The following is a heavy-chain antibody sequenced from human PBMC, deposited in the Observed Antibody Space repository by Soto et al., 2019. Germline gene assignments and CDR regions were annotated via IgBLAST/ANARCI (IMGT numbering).Heavy chain of an antibody. J-gene: IGHJ4*02. V-gene: IGHV4-39*01. CDR3: ARQPDNDFWSDYYMSEAFDY. Sequence: SETLSLTCTVSGDSITRSSYYWGWIRQPPGKGLEWIGNIYYSGGTHYNPSLKSRVTISVDPSKNQFSLRLSSVTAAEKAVYYCARQPDNDFWSDYYMSEAFDYWGQGTLVTVSS. CDR2: IYYSGGT. CDR1: GDSITRSSYY. D-gene: IGHD3-3*01.